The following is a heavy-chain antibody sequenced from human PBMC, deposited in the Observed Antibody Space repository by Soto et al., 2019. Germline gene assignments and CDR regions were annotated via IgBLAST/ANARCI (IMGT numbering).Heavy chain of an antibody. V-gene: IGHV4-31*03. Sequence: QVQLQESGPGLVKPSQTLSLTCTVSGGSISSGGYYWSWIRQHPGKGLERIGYIYYSGSTDYNPSLKSRVTISVDTSKNQFSLKLGSVTAADTAVYYCAREARSCSSREFDAFDIWGQGTMVTVSS. CDR1: GGSISSGGYY. D-gene: IGHD6-13*01. J-gene: IGHJ3*02. CDR3: AREARSCSSREFDAFDI. CDR2: IYYSGST.